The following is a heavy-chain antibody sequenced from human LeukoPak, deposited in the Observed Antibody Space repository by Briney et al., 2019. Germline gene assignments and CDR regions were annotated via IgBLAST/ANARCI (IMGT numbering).Heavy chain of an antibody. J-gene: IGHJ3*02. D-gene: IGHD1-14*01. CDR1: GGSISSSNW. CDR2: IYYSGST. CDR3: ARDHTVGISAFDI. Sequence: SGTLSLTCAVSGGSISSSNWRSWVRQPPGKGLEWIGYIYYSGSTNYNPSLKSRVTISVDTSKNQFSLKLSSVTAADTAVYYCARDHTVGISAFDIWGQGTMVTVSS. V-gene: IGHV4-4*02.